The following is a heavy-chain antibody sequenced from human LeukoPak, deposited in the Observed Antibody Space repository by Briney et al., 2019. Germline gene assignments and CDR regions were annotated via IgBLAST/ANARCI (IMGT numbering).Heavy chain of an antibody. J-gene: IGHJ4*02. CDR2: ISGSGGST. CDR3: AKADYGDYEYYFDY. V-gene: IGHV3-23*01. D-gene: IGHD4-17*01. Sequence: GRSLRLSCAASGFTFDDYAMHWVRQAPGKGLEWVSAISGSGGSTYYADSVKGRFTISRDNSKNTLYLQMNSLRAEDTAVYYCAKADYGDYEYYFDYWGQGTLVTVSS. CDR1: GFTFDDYA.